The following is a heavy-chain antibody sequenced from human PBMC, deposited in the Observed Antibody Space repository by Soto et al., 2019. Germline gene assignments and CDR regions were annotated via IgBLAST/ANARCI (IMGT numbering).Heavy chain of an antibody. Sequence: EVQLVESGGGLVNPGGSLRLSCAASGITFTYAWMTWVRQAPGRGLEWVGRVKSEAGGGTIDYAAPVKGRFTISRDDSRSMLYLQMNSLKSEDTAVYDCAHIGDLPPNEVFRTWGQGTVVTVSS. CDR3: AHIGDLPPNEVFRT. D-gene: IGHD2-21*01. CDR1: GITFTYAW. V-gene: IGHV3-15*01. J-gene: IGHJ3*01. CDR2: VKSEAGGGTI.